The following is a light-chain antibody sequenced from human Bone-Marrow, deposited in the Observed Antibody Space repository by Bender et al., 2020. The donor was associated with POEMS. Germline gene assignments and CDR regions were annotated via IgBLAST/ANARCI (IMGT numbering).Light chain of an antibody. CDR2: EVS. CDR1: SSDVGASNF. Sequence: QSALTQPPSASGPPGQSFTIPCTGTSSDVGASNFVSWYQHHPGKAPKLIIYEVSVRSSGRPDPFSGSMSGNAASLTVSGLQADDEADYCCSSSEDSDYLRFGRGTKLAVL. CDR3: SSSEDSDYLR. V-gene: IGLV2-8*01. J-gene: IGLJ3*02.